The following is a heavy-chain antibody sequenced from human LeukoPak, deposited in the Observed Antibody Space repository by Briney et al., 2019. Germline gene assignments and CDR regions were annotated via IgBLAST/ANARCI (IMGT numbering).Heavy chain of an antibody. D-gene: IGHD6-19*01. CDR1: GDSISNYY. J-gene: IGHJ4*02. CDR3: ARLEKAVTGTLDY. CDR2: MYNRGST. Sequence: SETLPLTCTVSGDSISNYYWSWIGQSPGKELEWIGYMYNRGSTIYNPSLKSRVTISTDTSKNQFSLRLTSVTAADTAVYYCARLEKAVTGTLDYWGQGTLITVSS. V-gene: IGHV4-59*01.